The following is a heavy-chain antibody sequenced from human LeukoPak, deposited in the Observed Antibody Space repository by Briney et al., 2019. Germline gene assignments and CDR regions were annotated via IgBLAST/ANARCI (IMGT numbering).Heavy chain of an antibody. D-gene: IGHD5-12*01. Sequence: SGGSLRLSCAASGFTFDTYAMSWVRQAPGKGLQWVSAISSSGAVTYYADSVKGRFTISRDNSKNTLYLQMNSLRAEDTAVYYCAKEGVATTPFDYWGQGTLVTVSS. CDR1: GFTFDTYA. CDR2: ISSSGAVT. J-gene: IGHJ4*02. V-gene: IGHV3-23*01. CDR3: AKEGVATTPFDY.